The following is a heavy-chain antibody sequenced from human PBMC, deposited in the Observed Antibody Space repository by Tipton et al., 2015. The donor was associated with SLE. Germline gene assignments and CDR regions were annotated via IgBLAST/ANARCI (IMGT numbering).Heavy chain of an antibody. CDR3: ARIGQWLIQGYFDL. J-gene: IGHJ2*01. V-gene: IGHV4-39*01. Sequence: TLSLTCTVSGGSISSSGYYWGWIRQPPGKGLEWIGSIYKSGNTYYNPSLKSRITLSIDTFKNQVFLRLNSVTAADPAVYYCARIGQWLIQGYFDLWGRGTLVTVSS. D-gene: IGHD6-19*01. CDR2: IYKSGNT. CDR1: GGSISSSGYY.